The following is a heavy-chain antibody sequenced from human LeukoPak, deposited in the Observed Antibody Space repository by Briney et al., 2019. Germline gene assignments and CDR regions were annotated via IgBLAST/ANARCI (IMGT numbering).Heavy chain of an antibody. V-gene: IGHV4-34*01. D-gene: IGHD3-22*01. CDR1: GFTFSDYY. CDR3: ARELDRMIVVGGALDI. CDR2: INHRGST. Sequence: PGGSLRLSCAASGFTFSDYYMGWIRQAPGKGLEWSGEINHRGSTNYNPSLKSRVTISVDTSKNPFSLKLSSVTAADTAVYYCARELDRMIVVGGALDIWGQGTMVTVSS. J-gene: IGHJ3*02.